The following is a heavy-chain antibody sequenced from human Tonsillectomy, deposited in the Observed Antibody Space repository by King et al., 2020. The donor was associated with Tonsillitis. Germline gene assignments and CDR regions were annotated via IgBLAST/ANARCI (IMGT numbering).Heavy chain of an antibody. CDR3: AKXXKIXXXYGXGPGMDX. Sequence: VQLVESGGGLVQPGGSLRLSCAASGFTFSSYAMSWVRQAPGKGLEWVSAISGSGGSTYYADSVKGRFTISRDNSKNTLYLQMNSLRAEDTAVYYCAKXXKIXXXYGXGPGMDXWGXGXTVTVS. D-gene: IGHD3-10*01. J-gene: IGHJ6*02. V-gene: IGHV3-23*04. CDR1: GFTFSSYA. CDR2: ISGSGGST.